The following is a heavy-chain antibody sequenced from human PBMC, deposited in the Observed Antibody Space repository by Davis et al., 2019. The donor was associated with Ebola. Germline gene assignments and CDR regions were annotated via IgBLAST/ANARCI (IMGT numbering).Heavy chain of an antibody. CDR3: ARARYYYDSSGYYLDAFDI. Sequence: MPSETLSLTCAVYGGSFSGYYWSWIRQPPGKGLEWIGEINHSGSTNYNPSLKSRVTISVDTSKNQFSLKLSSVTAADTAVYYCARARYYYDSSGYYLDAFDIWGRGTMVTVSS. D-gene: IGHD3-22*01. V-gene: IGHV4-34*01. CDR1: GGSFSGYY. J-gene: IGHJ3*02. CDR2: INHSGST.